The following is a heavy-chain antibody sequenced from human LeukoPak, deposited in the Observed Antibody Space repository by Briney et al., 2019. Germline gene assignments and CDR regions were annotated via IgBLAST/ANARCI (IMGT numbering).Heavy chain of an antibody. Sequence: SETLSLTCTVSGGSISSSSYYWGWIRQPPGKGLEWIGSIYYSGSTYYNPSLKSRVTISVDTSKNQFSPKLSSVTAADTAVYYCARDPFLEWLFDYWGQGTLVTVSS. V-gene: IGHV4-39*07. CDR2: IYYSGST. J-gene: IGHJ4*02. D-gene: IGHD3-3*02. CDR1: GGSISSSSYY. CDR3: ARDPFLEWLFDY.